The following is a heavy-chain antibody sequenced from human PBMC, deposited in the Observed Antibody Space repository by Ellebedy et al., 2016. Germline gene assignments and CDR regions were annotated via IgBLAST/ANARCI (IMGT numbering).Heavy chain of an antibody. CDR1: GLNFNTFF. D-gene: IGHD4-17*01. CDR2: ISAGSDTT. Sequence: GESLKISXTASGLNFNTFFMSWVRQAPGKGLEWVSTISAGSDTTRLADSVKGRFTISRDSSKNSVYLRMNNLRVEDKAVYYCRQGHYADLWGQGTLVTVSS. J-gene: IGHJ4*02. V-gene: IGHV3-23*01. CDR3: RQGHYADL.